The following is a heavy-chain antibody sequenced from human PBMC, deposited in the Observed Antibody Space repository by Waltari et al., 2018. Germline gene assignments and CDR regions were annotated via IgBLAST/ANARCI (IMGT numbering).Heavy chain of an antibody. Sequence: EVQLLESGGGLVQPGGSLRLSCAASGFTFISYAMSWVRQAPGEGSAWVSRFSGPGLTTFSADSVKGRFSISRDNSKNTLYLQINGLRADDTAVYYCAKVGGIAAAEFQFDFWGRGTLVTVSS. V-gene: IGHV3-23*01. J-gene: IGHJ4*02. D-gene: IGHD6-13*01. CDR3: AKVGGIAAAEFQFDF. CDR1: GFTFISYA. CDR2: FSGPGLTT.